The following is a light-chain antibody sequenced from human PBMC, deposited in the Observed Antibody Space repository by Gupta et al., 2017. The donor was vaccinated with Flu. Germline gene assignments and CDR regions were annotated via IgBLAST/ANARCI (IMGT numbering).Light chain of an antibody. J-gene: IGLJ3*02. CDR2: KDW. Sequence: SFGLTQPPSVSVSPGQTARITCSGDKLGDKYVCWYQQKAGQSPVLVIYKDWKRPSGVPERFSASNSGNTVTLTISGTQAMDEADYYGQTWDSNIAVFGGGTK. V-gene: IGLV3-1*01. CDR3: QTWDSNIAV. CDR1: KLGDKY.